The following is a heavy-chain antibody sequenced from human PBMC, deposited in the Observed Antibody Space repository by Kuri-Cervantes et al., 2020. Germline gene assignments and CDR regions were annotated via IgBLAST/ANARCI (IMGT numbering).Heavy chain of an antibody. CDR2: IYSCGST. V-gene: IGHV3-66*03. J-gene: IGHJ4*02. D-gene: IGHD2-21*01. CDR3: AADLTYCGGDCYSHFDY. CDR1: GFTVSSNY. Sequence: GGSLRLSCAASGFTVSSNYMSWVRQAPGKGLEWVSVIYSCGSTYYADSVKGRFTISRDNSKNTLYLQMNSLRAEDTAVYYCAADLTYCGGDCYSHFDYWGQGTLVTVSS.